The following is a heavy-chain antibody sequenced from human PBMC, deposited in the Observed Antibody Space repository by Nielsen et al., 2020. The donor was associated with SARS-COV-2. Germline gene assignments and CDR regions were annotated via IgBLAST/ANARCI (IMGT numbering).Heavy chain of an antibody. J-gene: IGHJ6*03. CDR1: GDSVSSNSAA. CDR3: ARARGAYGDYYYYYTDV. V-gene: IGHV6-1*01. D-gene: IGHD4-17*01. CDR2: TYYRSKWYN. Sequence: SQTLSLTCAISGDSVSSNSAAWNWLRQSPSRGLEWLGRTYYRSKWYNDYAVSVKSRITINPDTSKNQFSLHLNSVTPEDTAVYYCARARGAYGDYYYYYTDVWGKGTTVTVSS.